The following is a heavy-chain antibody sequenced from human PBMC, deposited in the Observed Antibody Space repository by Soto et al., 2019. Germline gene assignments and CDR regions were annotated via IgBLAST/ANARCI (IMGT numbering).Heavy chain of an antibody. CDR3: ATPNGYCSSTSCYAVEFDY. CDR1: GGSISSSSYY. J-gene: IGHJ4*02. D-gene: IGHD2-2*03. Sequence: SETLSLTCTVSGGSISSSSYYWGWIRQPPGKGLEWIGSIYYSGSTYYNPSLKSRVTISVDTSKNQFSLKLSSVTAADTAVYYCATPNGYCSSTSCYAVEFDYWGQGTLVTVSS. V-gene: IGHV4-39*01. CDR2: IYYSGST.